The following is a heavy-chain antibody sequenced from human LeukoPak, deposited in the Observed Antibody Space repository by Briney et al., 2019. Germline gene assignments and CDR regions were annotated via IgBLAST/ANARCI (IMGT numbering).Heavy chain of an antibody. Sequence: GGSLRLSCAASGFTFSSYWMSWVRQAPGKGLEWVANIKQDGSEKYYVDSVKGRFTISRDNAKNSLYLQMNSLRAEDTAVYYCARLKYFPIWFGERKDYFDYWGQGTLVTVSS. D-gene: IGHD3-10*01. CDR3: ARLKYFPIWFGERKDYFDY. CDR1: GFTFSSYW. CDR2: IKQDGSEK. J-gene: IGHJ4*02. V-gene: IGHV3-7*01.